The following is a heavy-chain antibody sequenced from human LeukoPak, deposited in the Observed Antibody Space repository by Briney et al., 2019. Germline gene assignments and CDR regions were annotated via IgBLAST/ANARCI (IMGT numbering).Heavy chain of an antibody. CDR2: IMPIFGTA. CDR3: ARRVKAVRGVHDAFDI. D-gene: IGHD3-10*01. V-gene: IGHV1-69*13. J-gene: IGHJ3*02. CDR1: GGTFSSYA. Sequence: ASVKVSCKASGGTFSSYAISWVRQAPGQGLEWMGGIMPIFGTANYAQKFQGRVTITADESTSTAYMELTSLRSEDTAVYYCARRVKAVRGVHDAFDIWRQRTMVTVSS.